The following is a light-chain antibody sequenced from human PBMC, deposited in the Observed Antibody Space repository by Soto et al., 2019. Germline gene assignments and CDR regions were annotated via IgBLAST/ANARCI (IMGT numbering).Light chain of an antibody. CDR2: DAS. V-gene: IGKV3-15*01. J-gene: IGKJ1*01. CDR3: QQYSAWWT. Sequence: EIVMTQSLATLSVSPGERATLSCRASQSVSSNLAWYQQKPGQAPRLLIYDASTRAPGIPARFSGSGSGTEFTLTISSLQSEDFAVYYCQQYSAWWTFGQGTTVEIK. CDR1: QSVSSN.